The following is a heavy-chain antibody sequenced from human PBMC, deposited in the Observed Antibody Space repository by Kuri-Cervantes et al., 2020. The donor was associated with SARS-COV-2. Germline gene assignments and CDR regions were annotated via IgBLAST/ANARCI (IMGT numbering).Heavy chain of an antibody. J-gene: IGHJ4*02. CDR1: GYSFTSYW. CDR3: ARLYYYDNWALIDY. CDR2: IYPGDSDT. D-gene: IGHD3-22*01. V-gene: IGHV5-51*01. Sequence: KVSCKGSGYSFTSYWIGWVRQMPGKGLEWMGIIYPGDSDTRYSPSFQGQVTISADKSISTAYLQWSSLKASDTAMYYCARLYYYDNWALIDYWGQGTLVTVSS.